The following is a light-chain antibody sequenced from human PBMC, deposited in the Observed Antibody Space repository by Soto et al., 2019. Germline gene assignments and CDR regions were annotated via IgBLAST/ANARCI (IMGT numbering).Light chain of an antibody. CDR2: GAS. CDR1: QSVSSSY. J-gene: IGKJ5*01. Sequence: EIVLTQSPGTLSLSPGERATLSCRASQSVSSSYLAWYQQKPGQAPRLLIYGASSRATGIPDRFSGSGSGTDFTLTNHRLEPEDFAVYYCQPYGSSPLITFGQGTRLEIK. CDR3: QPYGSSPLIT. V-gene: IGKV3-20*01.